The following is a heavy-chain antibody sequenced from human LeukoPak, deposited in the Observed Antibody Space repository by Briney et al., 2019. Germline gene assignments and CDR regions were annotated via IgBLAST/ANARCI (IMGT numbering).Heavy chain of an antibody. D-gene: IGHD2-15*01. J-gene: IGHJ3*02. V-gene: IGHV4-39*07. CDR3: ARDLPRYCSGGSCASLDAFDI. Sequence: SETLSLTCTVSGGSISSTSYYWGWIRQPPGKGLEWIGSIYHSGSTYYNPSLKSRVTISVDTSKNQFSLKLSSVTAADTAVYYCARDLPRYCSGGSCASLDAFDIWGQGTMVTVSS. CDR2: IYHSGST. CDR1: GGSISSTSYY.